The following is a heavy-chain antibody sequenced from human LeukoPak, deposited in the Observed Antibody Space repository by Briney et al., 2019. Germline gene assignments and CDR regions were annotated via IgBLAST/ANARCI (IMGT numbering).Heavy chain of an antibody. D-gene: IGHD3-3*01. CDR3: ARSTDGYYIAFDI. Sequence: MSSETLSLTCAVYGGSFSGYYWSWIRQPPGKGLEWIGEINHSGSTNYNPSLKSRVTISVDTSKNQFSLKLSSVTAADTAVYYCARSTDGYYIAFDIWGQGTMVTVSS. V-gene: IGHV4-34*01. J-gene: IGHJ3*02. CDR1: GGSFSGYY. CDR2: INHSGST.